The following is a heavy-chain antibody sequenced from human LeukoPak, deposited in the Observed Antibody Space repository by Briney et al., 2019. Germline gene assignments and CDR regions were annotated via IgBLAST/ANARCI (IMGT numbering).Heavy chain of an antibody. V-gene: IGHV3-30*18. J-gene: IGHJ6*02. CDR3: AKKVDGYSYGYYGMDV. Sequence: GGSLRLSCAASGFTFSSYGMHWVRQAPGKGLEWVAVISYDGSNKYYADSVKGRFTISRDNSKNTLYLQMNSLRAEDTAVYYCAKKVDGYSYGYYGMDVWGQGTTVTVSS. D-gene: IGHD5-18*01. CDR1: GFTFSSYG. CDR2: ISYDGSNK.